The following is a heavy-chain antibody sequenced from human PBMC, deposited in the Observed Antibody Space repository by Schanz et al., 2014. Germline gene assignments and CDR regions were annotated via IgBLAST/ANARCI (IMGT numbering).Heavy chain of an antibody. J-gene: IGHJ4*02. V-gene: IGHV1-8*01. CDR2: MNSKTGNT. D-gene: IGHD4-17*01. CDR1: GYTLTSYD. CDR3: AIHYGDRPL. Sequence: QVQLVQSGAEVKKPGASVKVSCKASGYTLTSYDINWVRQATGQGLEWMGWMNSKTGNTGYAHRFQGRVTMTRDTSLKTAYMEMTDLKFEDACLYYCAIHYGDRPLWGQGTLIAVSS.